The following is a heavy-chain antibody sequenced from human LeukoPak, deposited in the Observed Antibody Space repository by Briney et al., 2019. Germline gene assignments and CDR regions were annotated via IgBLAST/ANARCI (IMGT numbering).Heavy chain of an antibody. CDR3: ARLKFYDSTGYSPGYYMDV. CDR1: GGSIISNY. J-gene: IGHJ6*03. V-gene: IGHV4-4*07. D-gene: IGHD3-22*01. CDR2: IYGSGIT. Sequence: SETLSLTCTVSGGSIISNYWSWIRQSAGTGLEWIGRIYGSGITDYNPSLKSRVTMSLDTSRKQFPLRLTSVTAADTAVYYCARLKFYDSTGYSPGYYMDVWGKGTTVSVFS.